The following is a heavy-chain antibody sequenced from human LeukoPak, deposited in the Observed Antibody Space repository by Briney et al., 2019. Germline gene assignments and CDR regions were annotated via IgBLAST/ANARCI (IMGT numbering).Heavy chain of an antibody. Sequence: GGSLRLSCAASGFTFSPHYMVWVRQSPGQGLEWVGLIRNKADGYTTIYAASVKGRFTISRDDSKNSVYLQMDSLKTEDTAVYYCGDLGSAGADHWGQGTLVTVSS. V-gene: IGHV3-72*01. D-gene: IGHD3-10*01. J-gene: IGHJ4*02. CDR3: GDLGSAGADH. CDR1: GFTFSPHY. CDR2: IRNKADGYTT.